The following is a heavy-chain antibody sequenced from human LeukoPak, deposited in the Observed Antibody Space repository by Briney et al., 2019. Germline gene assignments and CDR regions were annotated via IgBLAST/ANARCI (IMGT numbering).Heavy chain of an antibody. V-gene: IGHV3-7*01. Sequence: GGSLRLSCAASGFTFSGYWMSWVRQAPGRGLEWVATIKQDESEKTYVDSVEGRFTSSRDNAKSSLFLQMDSLRAEDTAVYYCARFGMDAAIDYWGQGTLSPSPQ. CDR3: ARFGMDAAIDY. J-gene: IGHJ4*02. CDR1: GFTFSGYW. D-gene: IGHD2-15*01. CDR2: IKQDESEK.